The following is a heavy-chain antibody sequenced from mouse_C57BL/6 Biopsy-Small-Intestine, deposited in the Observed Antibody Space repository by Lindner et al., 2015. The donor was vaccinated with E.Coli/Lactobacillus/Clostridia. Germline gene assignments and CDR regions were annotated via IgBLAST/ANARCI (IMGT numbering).Heavy chain of an antibody. CDR2: ISGYHGNT. Sequence: SVKVSCKASGFIFTTYGISWVRQAPGQGLEWMGWISGYHGNTNYAQKFQGRVTMTIDASTSTAYMELRSLRSDDTAVYYCARGSGVYFNDAFDMWGQGTMVTVSS. CDR1: GFIFTTYG. V-gene: IGHV1-59*01. CDR3: ARGSGVYFNDAFDM. D-gene: IGHD2-1*01. J-gene: IGHJ3*02.